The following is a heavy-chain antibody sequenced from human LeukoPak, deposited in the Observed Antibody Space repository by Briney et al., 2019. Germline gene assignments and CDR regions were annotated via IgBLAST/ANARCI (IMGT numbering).Heavy chain of an antibody. D-gene: IGHD2-15*01. J-gene: IGHJ6*02. CDR3: AKDTVPCSGGSCYSGYYYYYGMDV. CDR1: GFTFDDYA. Sequence: PGRSLRLSCAASGFTFDDYAMHWVRQAPGKGLEWVSGISWNSGSIGYADSVKGRFTISRDNAKNSLYLQMNSLRAEDTALYCCAKDTVPCSGGSCYSGYYYYYGMDVWGQGTTVTVSS. CDR2: ISWNSGSI. V-gene: IGHV3-9*01.